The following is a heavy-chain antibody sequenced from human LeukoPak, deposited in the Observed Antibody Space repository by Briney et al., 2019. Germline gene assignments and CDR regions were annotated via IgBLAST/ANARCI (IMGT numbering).Heavy chain of an antibody. V-gene: IGHV4-59*07. J-gene: IGHJ4*02. CDR3: ARGIIGTYYYDSGSYYIDY. D-gene: IGHD3-10*01. Sequence: PSDTLSLTCTVSGASISNYFWSWIRQPPGKGLEWIGYMYNSGSTNYNPSLKSRVTISVDTSKKQFSLRLSSVSGAETDLYYCARGIIGTYYYDSGSYYIDYWGQGTLVTVSS. CDR1: GASISNYF. CDR2: MYNSGST.